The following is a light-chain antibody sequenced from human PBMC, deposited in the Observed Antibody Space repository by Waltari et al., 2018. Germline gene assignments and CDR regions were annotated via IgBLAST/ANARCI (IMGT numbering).Light chain of an antibody. V-gene: IGKV4-1*01. CDR2: WAS. CDR3: QQYYSTPVT. J-gene: IGKJ3*01. CDR1: QSVLYSSNNKNH. Sequence: DIVMTQSPDSLAVSLGERATINCKSSQSVLYSSNNKNHFAWYQQKPGQPPKLLIYWASTRESGVPDRFSGSGSGTDFTLTISSLQAEDVAVYYCQQYYSTPVTFGPGTKVDIK.